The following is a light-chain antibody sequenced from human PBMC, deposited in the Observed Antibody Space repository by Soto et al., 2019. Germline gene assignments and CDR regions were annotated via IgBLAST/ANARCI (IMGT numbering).Light chain of an antibody. CDR3: SSYTSSSTVV. Sequence: QSALTQPASVSGSPGQSITISCTGTSSDVGRYNYVSWYQQHPGKAPKLMIYDVSIRPSGVSYRFSGSKSGNTASLTISGLQAEDEADYYCSSYTSSSTVVFGGGTKLTVL. V-gene: IGLV2-14*03. J-gene: IGLJ3*02. CDR2: DVS. CDR1: SSDVGRYNY.